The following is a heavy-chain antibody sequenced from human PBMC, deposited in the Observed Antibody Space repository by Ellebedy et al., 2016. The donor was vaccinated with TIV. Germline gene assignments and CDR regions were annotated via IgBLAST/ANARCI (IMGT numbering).Heavy chain of an antibody. Sequence: SETLSLTCTVSGGSISSSSYYWSWIRQPPGKGLEWIGEITHSGITNYNPSLMSRATISVDTSKNQFSLNLNSVVAADTAVYYCARDFQWWGQGTLVSVSS. J-gene: IGHJ4*02. CDR3: ARDFQW. V-gene: IGHV4-39*07. D-gene: IGHD6-19*01. CDR2: ITHSGIT. CDR1: GGSISSSSYY.